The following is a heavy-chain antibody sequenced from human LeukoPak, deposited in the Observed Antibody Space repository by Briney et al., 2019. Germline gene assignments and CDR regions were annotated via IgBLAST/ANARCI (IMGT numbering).Heavy chain of an antibody. J-gene: IGHJ4*01. CDR1: GFTFSTYA. CDR2: ISTNGGST. D-gene: IGHD1-1*01. CDR3: VKGGRTNGTTVFDY. Sequence: GGSLRLSCSASGFTFSTYAMHWVRQAAGKGLGYVSSISTNGGSTYYADSVKGRFTISRDTSRNTLDLQMSSLRAEDTAVYYYVKGGRTNGTTVFDYWGHGTLVTVSS. V-gene: IGHV3-64D*06.